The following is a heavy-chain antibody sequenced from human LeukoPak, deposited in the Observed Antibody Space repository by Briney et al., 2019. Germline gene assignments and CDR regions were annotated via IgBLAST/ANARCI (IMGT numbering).Heavy chain of an antibody. J-gene: IGHJ4*02. CDR3: ARSSWGSYRYTLRPFDY. V-gene: IGHV3-30*03. CDR1: GFTFSSYG. D-gene: IGHD3-16*02. Sequence: PGGSLRLSCAASGFTFSSYGMHWVRQAPGKGLEWVAVISYDVGKKYYADSVKGRFTISRDNSKNTLYLQMNSLRAEDTALYYCARSSWGSYRYTLRPFDYWGQGTLVTVSS. CDR2: ISYDVGKK.